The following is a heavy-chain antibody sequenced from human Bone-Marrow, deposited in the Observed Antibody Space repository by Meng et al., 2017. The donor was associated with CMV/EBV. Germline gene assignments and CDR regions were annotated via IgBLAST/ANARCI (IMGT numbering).Heavy chain of an antibody. J-gene: IGHJ4*02. CDR1: GGTFTNYA. CDR3: ARASYYGSGSYYHFDF. V-gene: IGHV1-69*05. CDR2: IIPMYATA. Sequence: SVKVSCKASGGTFTNYAISWVRQAPGEGLEWMGGIIPMYATANYAERFQGRVTITTDESTSTAYMELSSLRSEDTAVYYCARASYYGSGSYYHFDFWGQGTPVTVSS. D-gene: IGHD3-10*01.